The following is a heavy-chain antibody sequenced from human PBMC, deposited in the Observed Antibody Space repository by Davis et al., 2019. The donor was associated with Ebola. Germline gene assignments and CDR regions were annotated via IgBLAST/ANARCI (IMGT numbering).Heavy chain of an antibody. CDR1: GGTFSSY. CDR3: ARVAVTRDFDY. V-gene: IGHV1-69*10. Sequence: SVKVSCKASGGTFSSYISWVRQAPGQGLEWMGGFISILGITNYAQKFQGRVTLTADKSTSTAYMELSSLRSEDTAVYYCARVAVTRDFDYWGQGTLVTVSS. D-gene: IGHD4-17*01. CDR2: FISILGIT. J-gene: IGHJ4*02.